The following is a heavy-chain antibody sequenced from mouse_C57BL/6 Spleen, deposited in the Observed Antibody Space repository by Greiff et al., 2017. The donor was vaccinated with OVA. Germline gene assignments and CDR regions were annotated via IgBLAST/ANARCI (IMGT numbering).Heavy chain of an antibody. CDR3: ARSAYCSGYGWYFDD. J-gene: IGHJ1*03. CDR1: GYAFSSSW. Sequence: QVQLKQSGPELVKPGASVKISCKASGYAFSSSWMNWVKQRPGKGLEWIGRIYPGDGDTNYNGKFKGKATLTADKASSTAYMQLSSLTSEDSAVSFGARSAYCSGYGWYFDDWGKGTTVTVSS. V-gene: IGHV1-82*01. D-gene: IGHD1-1*01. CDR2: IYPGDGDT.